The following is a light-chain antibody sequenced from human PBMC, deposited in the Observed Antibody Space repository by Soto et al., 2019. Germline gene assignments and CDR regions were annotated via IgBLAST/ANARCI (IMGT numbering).Light chain of an antibody. CDR3: QQYNSYSS. CDR2: KAS. Sequence: DIQMTQSPSTLSASVGDRVTITCRASQSIGSRLAWFQQKPGKAPKVLIYKASSLQTGVPERFSGSGSGTEFTLTISSLQPDDFATYYCQQYNSYSSFGQGTKVEIK. J-gene: IGKJ1*01. V-gene: IGKV1-5*03. CDR1: QSIGSR.